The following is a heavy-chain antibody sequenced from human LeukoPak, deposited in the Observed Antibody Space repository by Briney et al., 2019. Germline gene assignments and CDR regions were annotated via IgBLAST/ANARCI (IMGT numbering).Heavy chain of an antibody. D-gene: IGHD3-10*01. CDR3: ARATMVRGVRDSIWFDP. J-gene: IGHJ5*02. Sequence: SETLSLTCIVSGGSINSSSYYWGWVRQPPGKGLEWIGNFYYRGGTYYSPSLKSRVTISVDTSTNQFSLKLSSVTAADTAVYYCARATMVRGVRDSIWFDPWGQGTLVTVSS. CDR1: GGSINSSSYY. CDR2: FYYRGGT. V-gene: IGHV4-39*07.